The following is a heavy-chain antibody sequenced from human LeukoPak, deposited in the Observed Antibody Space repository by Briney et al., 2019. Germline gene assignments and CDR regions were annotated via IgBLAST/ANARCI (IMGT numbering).Heavy chain of an antibody. CDR1: GFTFSSYS. CDR3: ARKSSAVAGPFDY. Sequence: GGSLRLSCAASGFTFSSYSMNWVRQAPGKGLEWVSSISSSSSYIYYADSVKGRFTISRDNAKNSLYLQMNSLRAEDTAVYYCARKSSAVAGPFDYWGQGTLVTVSS. CDR2: ISSSSSYI. J-gene: IGHJ4*02. D-gene: IGHD6-19*01. V-gene: IGHV3-21*01.